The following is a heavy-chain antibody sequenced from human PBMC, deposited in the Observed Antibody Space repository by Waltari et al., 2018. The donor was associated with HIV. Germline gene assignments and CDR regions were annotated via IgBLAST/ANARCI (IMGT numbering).Heavy chain of an antibody. Sequence: QVPLVQSGAEVKKPGASVKVSCTVSGYTLSELSMHWGRQAPGKGLEWMGGFYPEQGKTIYAQNFQGRVTMTEDAATDTAYMELSSLRSEDTAVYYCTTEGLYCSGGTCYSRFDPWGQGTLVTVSS. CDR2: FYPEQGKT. D-gene: IGHD2-15*01. CDR3: TTEGLYCSGGTCYSRFDP. CDR1: GYTLSELS. V-gene: IGHV1-24*01. J-gene: IGHJ5*02.